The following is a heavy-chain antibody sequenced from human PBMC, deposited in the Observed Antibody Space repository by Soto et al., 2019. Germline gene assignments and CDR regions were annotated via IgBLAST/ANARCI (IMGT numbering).Heavy chain of an antibody. Sequence: QVQLQESGPGLVKPSETLSLTCTVSGGSISSYYWSWIRQPPGKGLEWIGYIYYSGSTNYNPSLKSRVTISVDTSKNQFSLKLSSVTAADTAVYYCARGGAEDSMTTVTTRGYWYFDLWGRGTLVTVSS. V-gene: IGHV4-59*01. CDR3: ARGGAEDSMTTVTTRGYWYFDL. CDR1: GGSISSYY. CDR2: IYYSGST. J-gene: IGHJ2*01. D-gene: IGHD4-17*01.